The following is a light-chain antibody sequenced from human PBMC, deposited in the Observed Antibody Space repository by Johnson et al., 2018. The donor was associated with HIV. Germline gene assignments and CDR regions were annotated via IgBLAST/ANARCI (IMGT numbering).Light chain of an antibody. V-gene: IGLV1-51*02. CDR1: SSNIGNNY. J-gene: IGLJ1*01. Sequence: QSVLTQPPSVSAAPGQKVTISCSGSSSNIGNNYVSWYQQLPGTAPKLLIYENNKRPSGIPDRFSGSKSDTSATLGITGLQTGDEAEYYCGTWDNSLNVYVFGTATKVTVL. CDR3: GTWDNSLNVYV. CDR2: ENN.